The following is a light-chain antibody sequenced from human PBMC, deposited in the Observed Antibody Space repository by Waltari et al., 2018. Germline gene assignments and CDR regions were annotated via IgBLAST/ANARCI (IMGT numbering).Light chain of an antibody. CDR1: QSVSSSY. CDR2: GAS. V-gene: IGKV3-20*01. Sequence: EVVLTQSPGTLSLSPGERATLSCRASQSVSSSYLAWYQQQPGQAPRLLIDGASSRATGIPDRVGGSGSGTVFTLTISRLEPEDFAVYYCQQYVSSPLFTFGPRTKVDVK. J-gene: IGKJ3*01. CDR3: QQYVSSPLFT.